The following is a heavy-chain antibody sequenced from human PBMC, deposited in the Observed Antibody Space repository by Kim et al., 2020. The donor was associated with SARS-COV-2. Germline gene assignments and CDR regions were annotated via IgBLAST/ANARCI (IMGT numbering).Heavy chain of an antibody. CDR3: ARGLQYSFYTNGYFYP. CDR1: GFTFNSHA. J-gene: IGHJ5*02. D-gene: IGHD1-1*01. Sequence: GGSLRLSCTASGFTFNSHAISWVRQAPGKGLQWVSAIGGSGDYTYYSDSVKGRFTISRDNSRNMLFLQMNSLGAEDTGLYFCARGLQYSFYTNGYFYPWGLATLVTVSS. CDR2: IGGSGDYT. V-gene: IGHV3-23*01.